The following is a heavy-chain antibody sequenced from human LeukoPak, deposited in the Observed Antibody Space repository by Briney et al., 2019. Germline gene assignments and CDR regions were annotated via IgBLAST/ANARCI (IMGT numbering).Heavy chain of an antibody. V-gene: IGHV3-11*04. Sequence: GESLRLSCAASGFTFSDYYMTWIRQAPGKGLEWISYISTSAGTIYYADSVKGRFTISRDNAKNSLYLQMNSLRAEDTAVYYCARDRGGSYSAIDYWGQGTLVTVSS. D-gene: IGHD1-26*01. CDR2: ISTSAGTI. CDR1: GFTFSDYY. J-gene: IGHJ4*02. CDR3: ARDRGGSYSAIDY.